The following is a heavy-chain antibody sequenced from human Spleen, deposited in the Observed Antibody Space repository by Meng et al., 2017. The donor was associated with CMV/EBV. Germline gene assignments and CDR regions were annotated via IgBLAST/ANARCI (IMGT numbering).Heavy chain of an antibody. D-gene: IGHD3-3*01. CDR1: TFRRYA. CDR3: AKAQYYDLWSGYYSAPDY. J-gene: IGHJ4*02. CDR2: ISGRDGST. Sequence: TFRRYALSWVRQAPGKGLEWVSAISGRDGSTYYADSVKGRFTISRDNSKNTLYLQMNSLRAEDTAVYYCAKAQYYDLWSGYYSAPDYWGQGTLVTVSS. V-gene: IGHV3-23*01.